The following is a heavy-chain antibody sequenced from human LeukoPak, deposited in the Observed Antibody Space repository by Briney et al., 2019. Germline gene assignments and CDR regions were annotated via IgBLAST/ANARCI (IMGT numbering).Heavy chain of an antibody. J-gene: IGHJ4*02. D-gene: IGHD3-3*01. CDR2: IYYSGST. CDR1: TGSLSSYY. CDR3: ARETVGMEWLFYFDY. Sequence: SETLSLTCTVSTGSLSSYYWSWIRQPPGKGLEWNGYIYYSGSTNYNPSLKSRVTISVDTSKDLYSLKLSSVAAADTAVYYFARETVGMEWLFYFDYLGQGTLVTVSS. V-gene: IGHV4-59*01.